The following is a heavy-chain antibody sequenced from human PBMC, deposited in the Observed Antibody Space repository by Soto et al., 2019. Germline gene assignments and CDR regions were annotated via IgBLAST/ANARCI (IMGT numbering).Heavy chain of an antibody. CDR3: ARGQLDRRFDP. D-gene: IGHD1-1*01. Sequence: ASVKVSCKASGYTFTNYYMHWVRQAPGQGLEWMGWMNPRSGGTKYAQAFQDRVTMTRDASISTAYMEVTSLRAEDTAVYYCARGQLDRRFDPWGQGTLVTVSS. J-gene: IGHJ5*02. V-gene: IGHV1-2*02. CDR2: MNPRSGGT. CDR1: GYTFTNYY.